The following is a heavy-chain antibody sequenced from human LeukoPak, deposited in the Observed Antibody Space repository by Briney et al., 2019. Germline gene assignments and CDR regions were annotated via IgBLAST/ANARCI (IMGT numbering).Heavy chain of an antibody. D-gene: IGHD2/OR15-2a*01. V-gene: IGHV3-23*01. CDR3: AKEVLSDSRFDY. CDR1: GFTFSSCA. J-gene: IGHJ4*02. Sequence: PGGSLRLSCAASGFTFSSCAMGWVCQAPGKGLEWVSTISASGGRTYYADSLKGRFTISRDNSKNTLHLQMNSLKAEDTAVYYCAKEVLSDSRFDYWGQGTLVTVSS. CDR2: ISASGGRT.